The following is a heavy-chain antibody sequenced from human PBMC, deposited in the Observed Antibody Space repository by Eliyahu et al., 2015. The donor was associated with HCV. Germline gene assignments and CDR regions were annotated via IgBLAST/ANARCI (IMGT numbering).Heavy chain of an antibody. CDR2: INHSGST. Sequence: QVQLQQWGAGLLKPSETLSLTCAVYGGSFSGYYWSWIRQPPGKGLEWIGEINHSGSTNYNPSLKSRVTISVDTSKNQFSLKLSSVTAADTAVYYCARGCFPIVATMQGWFDPWGQGTLVTVSS. V-gene: IGHV4-34*01. CDR1: GGSFSGYY. D-gene: IGHD5-12*01. J-gene: IGHJ5*02. CDR3: ARGCFPIVATMQGWFDP.